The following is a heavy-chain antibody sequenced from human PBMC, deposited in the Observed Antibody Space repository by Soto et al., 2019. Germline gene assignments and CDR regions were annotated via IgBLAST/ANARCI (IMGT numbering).Heavy chain of an antibody. V-gene: IGHV3-23*01. CDR3: AKDWDYYGSGSYRG. D-gene: IGHD3-10*01. CDR1: GFTFSSYA. CDR2: ISGSGGST. J-gene: IGHJ4*02. Sequence: GGSLRLSCAASGFTFSSYAMSWVRQAPGKGLEWVSAISGSGGSTYYADSVKGRFTISRDNSKNTLYLQMNSLRAEDTAVYYCAKDWDYYGSGSYRGWGQGTQVTVSS.